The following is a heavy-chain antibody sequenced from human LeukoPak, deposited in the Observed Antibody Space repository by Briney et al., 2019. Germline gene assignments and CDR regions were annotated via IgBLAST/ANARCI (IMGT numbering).Heavy chain of an antibody. CDR1: GFTFSDYY. CDR2: ISSSSSYT. V-gene: IGHV3-11*06. CDR3: ARDGHPQRCFDWWTSYAFDI. Sequence: GGSLRLSCAASGFTFSDYYMSWIRQAPGKGLEWVSYISSSSSYTNYADSVKGRFTISRDNAKNSLYLQMNSLRAEDTAVYYCARDGHPQRCFDWWTSYAFDIWGQGTMVTVSS. D-gene: IGHD3-9*01. J-gene: IGHJ3*02.